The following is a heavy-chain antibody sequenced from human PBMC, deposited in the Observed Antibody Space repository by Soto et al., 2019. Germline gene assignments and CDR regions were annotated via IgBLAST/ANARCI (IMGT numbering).Heavy chain of an antibody. Sequence: VASVKVSCKASGYTFNLYSIHWVRQAPGQRLEWMGWINAGNGYTKYSHNFQGRVTITRDTSASTAYMELSSLRSEDTAVYYCARAAYYYDSSGFYHWGQGTLVTVSS. CDR3: ARAAYYYDSSGFYH. J-gene: IGHJ4*02. CDR1: GYTFNLYS. CDR2: INAGNGYT. D-gene: IGHD3-22*01. V-gene: IGHV1-3*01.